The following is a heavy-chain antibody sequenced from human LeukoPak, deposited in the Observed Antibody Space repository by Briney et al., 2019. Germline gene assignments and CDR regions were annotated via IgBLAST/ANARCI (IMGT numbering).Heavy chain of an antibody. Sequence: GGSLRLSCAASGFTFSNAWMSWVRQAPGKGLEWVGRIRSKTDGGTTDYAAPVKSRFTISRDDSKNTLYLQMNSLKTEDTAVYYCTQGTEYYYGSGSHYWGQGTLVTVSS. CDR2: IRSKTDGGTT. D-gene: IGHD3-10*01. V-gene: IGHV3-15*01. J-gene: IGHJ4*02. CDR3: TQGTEYYYGSGSHY. CDR1: GFTFSNAW.